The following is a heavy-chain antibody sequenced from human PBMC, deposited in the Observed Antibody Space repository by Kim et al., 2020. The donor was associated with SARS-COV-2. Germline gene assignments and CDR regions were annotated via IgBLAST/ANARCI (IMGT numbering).Heavy chain of an antibody. CDR3: AKDPRVAGTGGYYFDY. J-gene: IGHJ4*02. D-gene: IGHD6-19*01. CDR1: GFTFSSYA. V-gene: IGHV3-23*01. Sequence: GGSLRLSCAASGFTFSSYAMSWVRQAPGKGLEWLSTISSSGGSTYDTDSVKGRLTISRDNSKNTLYLQMSSLRAEDTAVYYCAKDPRVAGTGGYYFDYWGQGTLVTVSS. CDR2: ISSSGGST.